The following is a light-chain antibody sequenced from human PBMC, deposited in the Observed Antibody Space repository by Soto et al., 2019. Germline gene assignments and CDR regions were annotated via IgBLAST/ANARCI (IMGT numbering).Light chain of an antibody. CDR2: GAS. J-gene: IGKJ1*01. CDR3: QQYGYSCRA. V-gene: IGKV3-20*01. CDR1: QSVSSSY. Sequence: EILLTQSPGTLSLSPGERATLSCRASQSVSSSYLSWYQLKPGQAPRLLIYGASSRATGIPDRFSGSGSGTDLTLTISRLEPEDFAVYYCQQYGYSCRAFGQGPKVEL.